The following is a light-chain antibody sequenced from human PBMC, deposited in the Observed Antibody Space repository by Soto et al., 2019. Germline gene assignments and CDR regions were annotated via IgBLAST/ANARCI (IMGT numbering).Light chain of an antibody. J-gene: IGKJ2*01. CDR2: GAS. CDR1: QSVSSN. CDR3: QHYNNWPPMNT. V-gene: IGKV3-15*01. Sequence: EIVMSQSPATLSVSPGERATLSCRTGQSVSSNLAWYQHKPGQAPRLLIYGASTRATGIPARFRGSGSGTEFTLTTTSLQSEDFAFYYCQHYNNWPPMNTFGQGTKLEIK.